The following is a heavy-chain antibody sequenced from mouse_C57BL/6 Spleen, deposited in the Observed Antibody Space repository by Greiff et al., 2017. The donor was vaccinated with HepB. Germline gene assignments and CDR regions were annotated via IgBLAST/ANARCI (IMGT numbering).Heavy chain of an antibody. CDR3: TIDSSGRTGY. J-gene: IGHJ2*01. D-gene: IGHD3-2*02. CDR2: IDPETGGT. V-gene: IGHV1-15*01. CDR1: GYTFTDYE. Sequence: QVQLQQSGAELVRPGASVTLSCKASGYTFTDYEMHWVKQTPVHGLEWIGAIDPETGGTAYNQKFKGKAILTADKSSSTAYMELRSLTSEDSAVYYCTIDSSGRTGYWGQGTTLTVSS.